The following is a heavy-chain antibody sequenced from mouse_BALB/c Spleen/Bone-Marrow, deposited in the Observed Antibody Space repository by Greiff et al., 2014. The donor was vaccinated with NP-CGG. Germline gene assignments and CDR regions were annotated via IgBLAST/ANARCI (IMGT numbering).Heavy chain of an antibody. V-gene: IGHV2-9*02. Sequence: VQLQQSGPGLVAPSQSLSITCTVSGFSLTSYGVHWVRQPPEKGLEWLGVIWAGGSTNYNSALMSRLSISKDNSKSQVFLKMNSLQTDDTAMYYCARYYYGFLDYWGQGTTLTVSS. J-gene: IGHJ2*01. D-gene: IGHD1-2*01. CDR2: IWAGGST. CDR1: GFSLTSYG. CDR3: ARYYYGFLDY.